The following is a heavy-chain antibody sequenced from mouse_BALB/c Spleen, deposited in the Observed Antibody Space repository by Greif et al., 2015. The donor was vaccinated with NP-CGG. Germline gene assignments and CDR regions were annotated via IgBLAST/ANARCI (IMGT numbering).Heavy chain of an antibody. CDR2: ISSGGST. CDR3: ARGGDYYGFMDY. CDR1: GFTFSSYA. Sequence: EVKLVESGGGLVKPGGSLKLSCAASGFTFSSYAMSWVRQTPEKRLEWVASISSGGSTYYPDSVKGRFTISRDNARNILYLQMSSLRFEDTAMYYCARGGDYYGFMDYWGQGTTLTVPS. D-gene: IGHD1-1*01. V-gene: IGHV5-6-5*01. J-gene: IGHJ2*01.